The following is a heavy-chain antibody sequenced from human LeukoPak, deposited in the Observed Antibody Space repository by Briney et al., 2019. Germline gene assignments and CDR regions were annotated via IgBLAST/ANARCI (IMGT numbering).Heavy chain of an antibody. D-gene: IGHD5-12*01. CDR3: ARDPGYDYFDY. Sequence: ASVTVSCKASGYTFTGYYMHWVRQAPGQGLEWMGWISAYNGNTNYAQKLQGRVTMTTDTSTSTAYMELRSLRSDDTAVYYCARDPGYDYFDYWGQGTLVTVSS. CDR2: ISAYNGNT. CDR1: GYTFTGYY. J-gene: IGHJ4*02. V-gene: IGHV1-18*04.